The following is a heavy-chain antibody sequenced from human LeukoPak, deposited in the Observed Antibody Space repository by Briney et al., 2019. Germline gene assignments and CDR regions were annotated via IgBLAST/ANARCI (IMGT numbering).Heavy chain of an antibody. CDR2: IYESGST. Sequence: SETLSLTCTVSGGSISSGGHFWNWIRQPPGKGLEWIGYIYESGSTHYHPSLKSRVTISVDTSKSQFSLKLKSVTAADTGLYYCARLVDVGNYYDSSGYLTPFDYWGQGTLVTVSS. J-gene: IGHJ4*02. V-gene: IGHV4-30-2*03. CDR1: GGSISSGGHF. CDR3: ARLVDVGNYYDSSGYLTPFDY. D-gene: IGHD3-22*01.